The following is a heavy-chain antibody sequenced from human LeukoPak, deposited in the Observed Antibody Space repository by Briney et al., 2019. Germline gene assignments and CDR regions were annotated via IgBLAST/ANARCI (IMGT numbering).Heavy chain of an antibody. CDR3: ARGARWGYFFDY. CDR2: ISTTTNTI. J-gene: IGHJ4*02. V-gene: IGHV3-11*01. D-gene: IGHD4-23*01. CDR1: GFTFSDYY. Sequence: GGSLRLSCAASGFTFSDYYMSWIRQAPGKGLEWISYISTTTNTIYYADSVKGRFTVSRDNANNSLSLQMNSLRAEDMAVYYCARGARWGYFFDYWGQGSLVTVSS.